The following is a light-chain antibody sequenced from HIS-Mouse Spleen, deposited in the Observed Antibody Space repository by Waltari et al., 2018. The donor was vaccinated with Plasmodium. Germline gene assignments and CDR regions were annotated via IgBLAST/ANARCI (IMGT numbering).Light chain of an antibody. J-gene: IGLJ3*02. V-gene: IGLV3-10*01. CDR3: YSTDSSGNHRV. CDR1: VSQKKY. CDR2: EDS. Sequence: LTQPLAVCVPRGHTPGNPLSGYVSQKKYSLWYQQKSGQAPVLVIYEDSKRPSGIPGRFTGSSSGTMATLTISGAQVEDEADYYCYSTDSSGNHRVFGGGTKLTVL.